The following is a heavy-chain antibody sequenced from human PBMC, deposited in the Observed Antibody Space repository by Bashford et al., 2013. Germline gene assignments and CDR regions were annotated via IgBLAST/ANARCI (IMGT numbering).Heavy chain of an antibody. CDR2: ISYDGSNK. CDR3: ARMGDYGDYATAL. CDR1: GFTFSSYA. D-gene: IGHD4-17*01. Sequence: GSLRLSCAASGFTFSSYAMHWVRQAPGKGLEWVAVISYDGSNKYYADSVKGRFTISRDNSKNTLYLQMNSLRAEDTAVYYCARMGDYGDYATALWGQGTLVTVSS. J-gene: IGHJ4*02. V-gene: IGHV3-30-3*01.